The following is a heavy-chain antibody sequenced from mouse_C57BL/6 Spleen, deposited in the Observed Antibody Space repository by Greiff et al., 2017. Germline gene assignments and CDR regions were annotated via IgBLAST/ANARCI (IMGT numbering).Heavy chain of an antibody. Sequence: QVQLQQSGAELVKPGASVKISCKASGYAFSSYWMNWVKQRPGKGLEWIGQIYPGDGDTNYNGKFKGKATLTADKSSSTAYMPLSSLTSEDSAVYFCARGKYGSSYGAYWGQGTLVTVSA. V-gene: IGHV1-80*01. D-gene: IGHD1-1*01. CDR2: IYPGDGDT. CDR1: GYAFSSYW. CDR3: ARGKYGSSYGAY. J-gene: IGHJ3*01.